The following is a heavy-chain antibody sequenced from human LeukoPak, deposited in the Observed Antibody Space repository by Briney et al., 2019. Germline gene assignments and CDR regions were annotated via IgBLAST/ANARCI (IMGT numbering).Heavy chain of an antibody. D-gene: IGHD2-2*01. CDR3: ARAGSAAIDY. J-gene: IGHJ4*02. V-gene: IGHV4-31*03. CDR1: GGSISSGGYY. Sequence: SETLSLTCTVSGGSISSGGYYWSWIRQHPGKGLEWIGYIYYSGSTYYNPSLKSRVTISVDTSKNQFSLKLSSVTAADTAVYYCARAGSAAIDYWGQGTLVTVSS. CDR2: IYYSGST.